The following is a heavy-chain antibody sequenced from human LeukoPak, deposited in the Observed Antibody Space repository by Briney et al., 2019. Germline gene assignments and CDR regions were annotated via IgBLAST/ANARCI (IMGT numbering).Heavy chain of an antibody. J-gene: IGHJ6*02. CDR3: AREAIVGYSDTYNQCYYYGMDV. CDR1: GFTVSSNY. CDR2: IYSGGST. V-gene: IGHV3-53*05. D-gene: IGHD2-15*01. Sequence: GGSLRLSCAASGFTVSSNYMSWVRQAPGKGLEWVSVIYSGGSTYYADSVKGRFTISRDNSKNTLYLQMNSLRAEDTAVYYCAREAIVGYSDTYNQCYYYGMDVWGQGTTVTVSS.